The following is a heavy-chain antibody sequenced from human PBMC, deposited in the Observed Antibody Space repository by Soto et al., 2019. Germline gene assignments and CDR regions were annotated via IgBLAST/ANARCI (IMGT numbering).Heavy chain of an antibody. D-gene: IGHD1-20*01. CDR3: ATSQKGYNWNYFDH. CDR2: VFYTGFT. CDR1: GGSISGSYYY. V-gene: IGHV4-39*01. Sequence: SETLSLTCAVSGGSISGSYYYWAWLRQSPGKGPEWIGSVFYTGFTTYNPSLESRVSVSVDTSKSQFSLKLSAVTAADTAVYYCATSQKGYNWNYFDHWGQGALVTVSS. J-gene: IGHJ4*02.